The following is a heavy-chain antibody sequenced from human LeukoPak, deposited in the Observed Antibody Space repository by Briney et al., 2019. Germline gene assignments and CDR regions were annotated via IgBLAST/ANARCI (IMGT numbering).Heavy chain of an antibody. D-gene: IGHD5-24*01. CDR3: ARMAPKTYYYYGMDV. J-gene: IGHJ6*02. Sequence: GASVKVSCKASGYTFTSYDINWVRQAPGQGLEWMGWMNPNSGNTGYAQKFQGRVTMTRNTSISTAYMELSSLRSEDTAVYYCARMAPKTYYYYGMDVWGQGTTVTVSS. CDR2: MNPNSGNT. CDR1: GYTFTSYD. V-gene: IGHV1-8*01.